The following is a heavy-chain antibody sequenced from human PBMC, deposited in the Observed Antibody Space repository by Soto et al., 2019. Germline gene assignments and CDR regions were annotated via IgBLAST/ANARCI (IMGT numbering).Heavy chain of an antibody. D-gene: IGHD2-21*02. Sequence: QVQLQESGPGLVKPSETLSLTCTVSGGSISGYYWSWIRQPPGKGLEWIGYMYNTGSTVYNPSCKSRVTISVDTSKNQFSRKLNSVTAADTAVYYCARDLWGYCGTDCYPLDVWGQGTTVTVSS. CDR2: MYNTGST. V-gene: IGHV4-59*01. CDR1: GGSISGYY. CDR3: ARDLWGYCGTDCYPLDV. J-gene: IGHJ6*02.